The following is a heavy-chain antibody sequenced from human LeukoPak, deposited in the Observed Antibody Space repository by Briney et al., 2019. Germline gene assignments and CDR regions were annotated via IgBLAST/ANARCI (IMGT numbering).Heavy chain of an antibody. CDR3: ARVVGCGSTSCEGGWGYFDY. J-gene: IGHJ4*02. Sequence: SETLSLTCTVSGGSISSYYWSWIRQPAGKGLEWIGCIYTSGSTNYDPSLKSRGTMSEDTSKNQFSLKLSSVTAADTAVYYCARVVGCGSTSCEGGWGYFDYWGQGTLVTVSS. V-gene: IGHV4-4*07. CDR2: IYTSGST. D-gene: IGHD2-2*01. CDR1: GGSISSYY.